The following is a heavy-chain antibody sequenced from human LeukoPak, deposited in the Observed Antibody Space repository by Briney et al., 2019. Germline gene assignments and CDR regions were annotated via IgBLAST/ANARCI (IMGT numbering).Heavy chain of an antibody. V-gene: IGHV4-39*01. CDR2: IYYTGST. CDR3: ARHIGGIAASGDAFDI. CDR1: GGSVSSSSFY. Sequence: SETLSLTCTVSGGSVSSSSFYWGWIPQPPGKGLEWIGSIYYTGSTYYNPSLKSRATISVDTSKNQFSLKLTSVTAADTAVYYCARHIGGIAASGDAFDIWGQGTMVTVSS. D-gene: IGHD6-13*01. J-gene: IGHJ3*02.